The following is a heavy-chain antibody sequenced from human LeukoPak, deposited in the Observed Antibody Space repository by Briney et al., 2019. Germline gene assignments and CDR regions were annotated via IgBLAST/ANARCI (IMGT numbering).Heavy chain of an antibody. D-gene: IGHD5-18*01. CDR1: GFTLSTYW. V-gene: IGHV3-7*01. CDR3: ARERVDTAMAQKGYYYYYYMDV. Sequence: PGGSLRLSCAASGFTLSTYWMSWVRQAPGKGLEWVANIKQDGSHKNYVDSVKGRFTISRDNAKNSLYLQMNSLRAEDTAVYYCARERVDTAMAQKGYYYYYYMDVWGKGTTVTVSS. J-gene: IGHJ6*03. CDR2: IKQDGSHK.